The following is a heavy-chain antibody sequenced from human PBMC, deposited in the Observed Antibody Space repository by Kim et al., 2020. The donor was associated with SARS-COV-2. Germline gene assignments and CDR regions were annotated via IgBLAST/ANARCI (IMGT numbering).Heavy chain of an antibody. J-gene: IGHJ4*02. Sequence: ASVKVSCKASGYTFTSYYMHWVRQAPGQGLEWMGIINPSGGSTSYAQKFQGRVTMTRDTSTSTVYMELSSLRSEDTAVYYCARAAFSVDPRLLWFGELSDYWGKGTLVTVS. V-gene: IGHV1-46*01. CDR1: GYTFTSYY. CDR2: INPSGGST. CDR3: ARAAFSVDPRLLWFGELSDY. D-gene: IGHD3-10*01.